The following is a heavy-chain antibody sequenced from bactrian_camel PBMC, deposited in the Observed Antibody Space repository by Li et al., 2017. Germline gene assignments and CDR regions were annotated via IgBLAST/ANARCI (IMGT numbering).Heavy chain of an antibody. CDR2: FYTGGHNT. Sequence: HVQLVESGGGTVQTGGSLSLSCVVSGWPYTSACMGWFRQAPGKEREKVASFYTGGHNTQYADSVKGRFTISHDAAENTVYLQMKSLKPEDTAMYYCAADRLRRLCRGAWSSVDIWGRGTQVTVS. CDR3: AADRLRRLCRGAWSSVDI. D-gene: IGHD1*01. CDR1: GWPYTSAC. V-gene: IGHV3S1*01. J-gene: IGHJ4*01.